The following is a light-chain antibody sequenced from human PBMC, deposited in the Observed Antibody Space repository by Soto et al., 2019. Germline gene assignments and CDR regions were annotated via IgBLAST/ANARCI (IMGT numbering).Light chain of an antibody. CDR3: SSYTSSSTLVV. CDR1: SSDVGGYNY. V-gene: IGLV2-14*01. Sequence: QSVLTQPASVSGSPGQSITISCTGTSSDVGGYNYVSWFQQHPGTAPKLMIYEVSNRPSGVSNRFSGSKSGNMASLTISGLQAEDEADYYCSSYTSSSTLVVFGGGTKVTVL. CDR2: EVS. J-gene: IGLJ2*01.